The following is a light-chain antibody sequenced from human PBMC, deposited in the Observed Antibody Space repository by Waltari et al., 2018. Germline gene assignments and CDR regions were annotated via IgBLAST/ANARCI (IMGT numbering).Light chain of an antibody. CDR2: EVS. V-gene: IGKV2-29*02. J-gene: IGKJ4*01. Sequence: DVVMTQTPFSLSVTPGQPASISCKSSQSLLYSDGKTYLNWYLQKPGQSPHLLIYEVSSRVSGVPDRFSGSGSGTDFTLKISRVEAEDVGVYYCMQAIHLPLTFGGGTKVEIK. CDR1: QSLLYSDGKTY. CDR3: MQAIHLPLT.